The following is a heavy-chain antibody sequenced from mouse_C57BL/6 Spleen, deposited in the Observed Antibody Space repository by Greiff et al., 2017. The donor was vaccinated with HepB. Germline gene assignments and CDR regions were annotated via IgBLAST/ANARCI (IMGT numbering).Heavy chain of an antibody. CDR3: ARKADYASYAMDY. D-gene: IGHD1-1*02. CDR1: GFSLTSYG. Sequence: QVQLQQSGPGLVQPSQSLSITCTVSGFSLTSYGVHWVRQSPGKGLEWLGVIWSGGSTDYNAAFISRLSISKDNSKSKVFFKMNSLQADDTAIYYCARKADYASYAMDYWGQGTSVTVSS. V-gene: IGHV2-2*01. CDR2: IWSGGST. J-gene: IGHJ4*01.